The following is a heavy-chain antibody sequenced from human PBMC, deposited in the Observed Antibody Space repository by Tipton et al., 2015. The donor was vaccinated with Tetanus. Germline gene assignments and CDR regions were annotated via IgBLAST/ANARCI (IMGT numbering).Heavy chain of an antibody. V-gene: IGHV4-39*01. CDR3: ARHSSSWDDYYYSGLDV. CDR1: GGSISSSPYY. J-gene: IGHJ6*02. Sequence: TLSLTCTVSGGSISSSPYYWDWIRQPPGKGLEWIGSVSYSGTTNYTPSLKSRITISRDTSKNQFSLMLRSVTAADTAMYYCARHSSSWDDYYYSGLDVWGQGTTVTVSS. D-gene: IGHD6-13*01. CDR2: VSYSGTT.